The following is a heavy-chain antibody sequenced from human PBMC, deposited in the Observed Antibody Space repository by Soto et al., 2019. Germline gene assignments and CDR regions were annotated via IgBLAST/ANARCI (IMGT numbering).Heavy chain of an antibody. J-gene: IGHJ4*02. CDR3: ARVSTTVTPYYFDY. CDR2: IYYSGST. CDR1: GGSISSGGYY. V-gene: IGHV4-31*03. Sequence: QVQLQESGPGLVKPSQTLSLTCTVSGGSISSGGYYWSWIRQHPGKGLEWIGYIYYSGSTYYNPSLKSRVTRSVDTSTNRSSLKLSSVPAADTAVYYCARVSTTVTPYYFDYWGQGTLVTVSS. D-gene: IGHD4-17*01.